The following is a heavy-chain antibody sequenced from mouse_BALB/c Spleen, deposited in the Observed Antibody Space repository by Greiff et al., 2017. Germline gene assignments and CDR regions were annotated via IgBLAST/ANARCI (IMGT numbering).Heavy chain of an antibody. V-gene: IGHV5-6*01. D-gene: IGHD2-1*01. CDR2: ISSGGSYT. J-gene: IGHJ2*01. CDR1: GFTFSSYG. Sequence: EVQLVESGGDLVKPGGSLKLSCAASGFTFSSYGMSWVRQTPDKRLEWVATISSGGSYTYYPDSVKGRFTISRDNAKNTLYLQMSSLKSEDTAMYYCARQDGNLDYWGQGTTLTVSS. CDR3: ARQDGNLDY.